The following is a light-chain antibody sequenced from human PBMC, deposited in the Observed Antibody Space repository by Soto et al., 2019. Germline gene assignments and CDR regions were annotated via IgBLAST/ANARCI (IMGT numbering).Light chain of an antibody. CDR1: QSISSSY. CDR3: QQYDS. CDR2: GAS. V-gene: IGKV3-20*01. J-gene: IGKJ2*03. Sequence: EIVLTQSPGILSLSPGESATLSCRASQSISSSYLAWYQQKPGQAPRLLIFGASSRATGIPDRFSGSGSGTDFTLTISRREPEDVAMYYCQQYDSCGHGNKLEIK.